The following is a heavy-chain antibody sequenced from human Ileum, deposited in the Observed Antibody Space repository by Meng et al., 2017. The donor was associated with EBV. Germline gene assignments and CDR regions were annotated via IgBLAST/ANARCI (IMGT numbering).Heavy chain of an antibody. V-gene: IGHV1-8*01. CDR2: MNPKTCTA. J-gene: IGHJ4*02. Sequence: QRVQCGGGVKKPAAYVTLSCKASGCTFTNYDISWVRQATGQGLEWVGWMNPKTCTAHYAQKFQGRVSMTRDTSITTAYMELSSLTSEDTAVYYCVRTLERGDYWGQGTLVTVSS. D-gene: IGHD5-24*01. CDR3: VRTLERGDY. CDR1: GCTFTNYD.